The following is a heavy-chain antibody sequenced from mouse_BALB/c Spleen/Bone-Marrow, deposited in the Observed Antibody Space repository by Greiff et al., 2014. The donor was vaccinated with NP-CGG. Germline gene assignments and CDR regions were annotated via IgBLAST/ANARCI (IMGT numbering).Heavy chain of an antibody. D-gene: IGHD1-1*01. CDR2: INPSTGYT. Sequence: QVQLQQSGAELAKPGASVKMYCKASGYTFTSYWMHWVKQRPGQGLEWIGYINPSTGYTEYNQKFKDKATLTADKSSSTAYMQLSSLTSEDSAVYYCARQITTVDYAMDYWGQGTSVTVSS. CDR1: GYTFTSYW. J-gene: IGHJ4*01. V-gene: IGHV1-7*01. CDR3: ARQITTVDYAMDY.